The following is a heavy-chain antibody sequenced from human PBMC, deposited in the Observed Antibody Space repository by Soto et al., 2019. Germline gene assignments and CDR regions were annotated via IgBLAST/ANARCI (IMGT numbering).Heavy chain of an antibody. V-gene: IGHV4-39*01. CDR2: IYYSGST. Sequence: QLQLQESGPGLVKPSETLSLTCTVSGGSISSGSYYWGWIRQPPGKGLEWIGSIYYSGSTYYNPSPKSRVTISVDTSKNQCSLELSSVTAADTAVYYCARTRPTYDYVWGSYRYTGPFDYWGQGTLVTVSS. D-gene: IGHD3-16*02. CDR1: GGSISSGSYY. J-gene: IGHJ4*02. CDR3: ARTRPTYDYVWGSYRYTGPFDY.